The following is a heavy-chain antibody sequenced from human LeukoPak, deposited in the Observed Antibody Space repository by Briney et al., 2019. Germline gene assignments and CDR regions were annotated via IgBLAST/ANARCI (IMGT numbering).Heavy chain of an antibody. CDR1: GFTFSSHW. J-gene: IGHJ2*01. V-gene: IGHV3-74*01. Sequence: TGGSLRLSCAASGFTFSSHWMHWVSQAPGKGLVWVSRINSDGSRTTYADSVKGRFTISRGNAKNTLYLQMNSLRAEDTAVFFCAREDYNDSGWYFDLCGRGTLVTVSS. CDR2: INSDGSRT. D-gene: IGHD3-22*01. CDR3: AREDYNDSGWYFDL.